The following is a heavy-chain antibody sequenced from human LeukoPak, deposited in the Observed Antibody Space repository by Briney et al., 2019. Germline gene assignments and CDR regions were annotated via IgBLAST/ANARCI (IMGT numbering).Heavy chain of an antibody. CDR3: ARGINSAFDI. CDR1: GFTFSNYW. Sequence: GGSLRLSCAASGFTFSNYWMNWVRQAPGKGLEWVANIKEDGSEKYYVDSVKGRFTISRDNAKNSLDLQMNSLRPEDTAVYYCARGINSAFDIWGQGTVVTVSS. D-gene: IGHD3-3*02. CDR2: IKEDGSEK. J-gene: IGHJ3*02. V-gene: IGHV3-7*04.